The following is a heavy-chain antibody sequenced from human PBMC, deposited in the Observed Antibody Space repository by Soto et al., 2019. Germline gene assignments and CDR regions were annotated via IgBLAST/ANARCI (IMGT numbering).Heavy chain of an antibody. V-gene: IGHV3-23*01. Sequence: GGAPRLSCAASRFTFRSYIMNWGRQAPGEGLEWVSAISGSGGSTYYADSVKGRFTISRDNSKNTLYLQMNSLRAEDTAVYYCAKDLKGYFDYWGQGTLVTVSS. CDR2: ISGSGGST. D-gene: IGHD3-9*01. CDR1: RFTFRSYI. J-gene: IGHJ4*02. CDR3: AKDLKGYFDY.